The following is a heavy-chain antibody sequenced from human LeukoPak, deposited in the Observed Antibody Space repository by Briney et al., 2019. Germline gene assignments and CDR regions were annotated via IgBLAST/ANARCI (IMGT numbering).Heavy chain of an antibody. V-gene: IGHV1-46*04. CDR2: INPSGGST. CDR1: GYSFTSYF. Sequence: ASVNVSCKASGYSFTSYFMHWVRQAPGQGLQWMGIINPSGGSTSYAQRLQGRVTMTRDTSTSTVYMELSSLRSEDTAVYYCARDNIIAAAGPFDYWGQGTLVTVSS. J-gene: IGHJ4*02. D-gene: IGHD6-13*01. CDR3: ARDNIIAAAGPFDY.